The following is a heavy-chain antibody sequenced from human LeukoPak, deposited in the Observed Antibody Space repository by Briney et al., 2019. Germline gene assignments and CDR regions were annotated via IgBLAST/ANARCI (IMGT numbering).Heavy chain of an antibody. J-gene: IGHJ4*02. CDR3: ARGVLDSSGYYPVSY. CDR1: GFTFNTYG. CDR2: IRYDGSYK. D-gene: IGHD3-22*01. Sequence: GGSLRLSCAASGFTFNTYGMHWVRQAPGKGLEWVAFIRYDGSYKYYADSVKGRFTISRDNSKNTLYLQMNSLRAEDTAVYYCARGVLDSSGYYPVSYWGQGTLVTVSS. V-gene: IGHV3-30*02.